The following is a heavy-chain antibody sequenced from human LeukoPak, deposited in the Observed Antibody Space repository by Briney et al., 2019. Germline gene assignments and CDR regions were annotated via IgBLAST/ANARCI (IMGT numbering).Heavy chain of an antibody. D-gene: IGHD3-22*01. V-gene: IGHV3-23*01. CDR3: AKDEDDSTHTDY. CDR1: GFTFSSYA. Sequence: GGSLRLSCAASGFTFSSYAMRWVRQAPGKGLEWVSVISGSGGSTYYADSVKGRFTTSRDNSKNTLYLQMNSLRAEDTAVYYCAKDEDDSTHTDYWGQGTLVTVSS. J-gene: IGHJ4*02. CDR2: ISGSGGST.